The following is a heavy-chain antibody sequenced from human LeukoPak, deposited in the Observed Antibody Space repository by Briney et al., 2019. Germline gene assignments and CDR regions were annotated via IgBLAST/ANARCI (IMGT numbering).Heavy chain of an antibody. Sequence: GGSLRLSCSASGFTFSTYPMNWVRQAPGKGLEWVSSIDPGSSYIYYADSVRGRFTISRDNAQNSLYLQVNSLRAEDTAVYYCTRGSYGDYEYWGQGTLVTVSS. CDR3: TRGSYGDYEY. CDR1: GFTFSTYP. V-gene: IGHV3-21*01. D-gene: IGHD4-17*01. CDR2: IDPGSSYI. J-gene: IGHJ4*02.